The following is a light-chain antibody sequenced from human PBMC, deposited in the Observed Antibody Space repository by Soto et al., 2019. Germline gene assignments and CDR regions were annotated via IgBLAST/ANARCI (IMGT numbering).Light chain of an antibody. CDR3: SSHTSYSTRV. Sequence: QSALTQPASVSGSPGQSIAISCTGTSSDVGGYNYVSWYQQHPGKAPKLMIHEVSNRPSGTSDRFSGSKSGNTASLTISGLQADDEADYSCSSHTSYSTRVFGTGTKLTV. CDR2: EVS. J-gene: IGLJ1*01. V-gene: IGLV2-14*01. CDR1: SSDVGGYNY.